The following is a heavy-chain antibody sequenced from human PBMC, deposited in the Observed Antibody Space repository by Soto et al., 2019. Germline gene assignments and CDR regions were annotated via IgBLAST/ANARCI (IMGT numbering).Heavy chain of an antibody. CDR1: GYTFTSYD. J-gene: IGHJ6*03. D-gene: IGHD3-10*01. Sequence: QVQLVQSGAEVKKPGASVKVSSKASGYTFTSYDINWLRQATGQGLEWMGWMNPNSGNTGYAQKFQGRVTMTRNTSISTAYMELSSLRSEDTAVYYCARVTYYYYYYYMDVWGKGTTVTVSS. CDR2: MNPNSGNT. CDR3: ARVTYYYYYYYMDV. V-gene: IGHV1-8*01.